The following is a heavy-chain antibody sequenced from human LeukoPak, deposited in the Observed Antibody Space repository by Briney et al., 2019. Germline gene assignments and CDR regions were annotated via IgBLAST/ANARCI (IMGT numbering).Heavy chain of an antibody. CDR1: GDSFINYW. CDR2: IYPGNSDT. J-gene: IGHJ6*03. V-gene: IGHV5-51*01. D-gene: IGHD1-1*01. CDR3: ARHPRIPRERRHYYYYMDV. Sequence: VESLKFSCKGSGDSFINYWIAWVRQMPGKGLEWMGIIYPGNSDTLYNPSFQGQVTISVDKSISTAYLQWSSLQASDTAMYYCARHPRIPRERRHYYYYMDVWGKGTTVTVSS.